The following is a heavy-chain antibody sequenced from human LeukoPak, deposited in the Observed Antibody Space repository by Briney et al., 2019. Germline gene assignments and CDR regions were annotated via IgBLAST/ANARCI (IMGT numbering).Heavy chain of an antibody. CDR3: AKDVKIRFTNWFDP. V-gene: IGHV3-23*01. J-gene: IGHJ5*02. Sequence: GGSLRLSCAASGFTFSSYAMSWVRQAPGKGLEWVSAISGSGGSTYYAHSVKGRFTISRDNSKNTLYLQMNSLRAEDTAVYYCAKDVKIRFTNWFDPWGQGTLVTVSS. D-gene: IGHD3-3*01. CDR2: ISGSGGST. CDR1: GFTFSSYA.